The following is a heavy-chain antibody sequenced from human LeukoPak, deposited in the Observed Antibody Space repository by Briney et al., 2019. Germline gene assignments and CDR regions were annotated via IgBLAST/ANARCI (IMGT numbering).Heavy chain of an antibody. CDR3: ARGPSGGNRLWMDY. Sequence: GGSLRLSCAASGFTFSNYEMHWVRQAPGKGLEWISYISSSGSTIYYADSVKGRFTISGDNAKNSLYLQMNSLSAEDTAVYYCARGPSGGNRLWMDYWGQGTLVTVSS. V-gene: IGHV3-48*03. D-gene: IGHD2/OR15-2a*01. CDR1: GFTFSNYE. J-gene: IGHJ4*02. CDR2: ISSSGSTI.